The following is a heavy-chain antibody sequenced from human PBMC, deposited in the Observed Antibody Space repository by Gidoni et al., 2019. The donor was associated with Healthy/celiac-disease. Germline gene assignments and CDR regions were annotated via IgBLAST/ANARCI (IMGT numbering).Heavy chain of an antibody. D-gene: IGHD3-10*01. Sequence: EVQMLESGGGWVQTGGSLRRSCAASGFTCSRCSMRWVRQAPGKGLGWVSAISGIGGSTVYADSVKGRFTISRDNSKSTLYLQMNSLRAEDTAVYYCANDPLWTYGSGSSFDYWGQGTLVTVSS. V-gene: IGHV3-23*01. CDR3: ANDPLWTYGSGSSFDY. CDR2: ISGIGGST. CDR1: GFTCSRCS. J-gene: IGHJ4*02.